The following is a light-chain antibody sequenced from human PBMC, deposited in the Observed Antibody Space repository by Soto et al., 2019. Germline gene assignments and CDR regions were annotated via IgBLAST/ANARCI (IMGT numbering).Light chain of an antibody. CDR3: AAWDDSLNGQV. CDR2: SNN. J-gene: IGLJ1*01. Sequence: QSVLTQPPSASGSPGQSVTISCTGTSSDVGIYNYVSWYQQHPGKAPKLLIYSNNQRPSGVPDRFSGSKSGTSASLAISGLQSEDEADYYCAAWDDSLNGQVFGTGNKVTVL. V-gene: IGLV1-44*01. CDR1: SSDVGIYNY.